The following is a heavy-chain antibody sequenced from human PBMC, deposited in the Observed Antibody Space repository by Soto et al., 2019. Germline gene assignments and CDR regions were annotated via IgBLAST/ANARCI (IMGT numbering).Heavy chain of an antibody. CDR1: GFTFDDYA. Sequence: PGGSLRLSCAASGFTFDDYAMHWVRQAPGKGLEWVSGISWNSGSIGYADSVKGRFTISRDNAKNSLYLQMNSLRAEDTALYYCAKASSGWYVDWYFDLWGRGTLVTVSS. J-gene: IGHJ2*01. V-gene: IGHV3-9*01. CDR2: ISWNSGSI. D-gene: IGHD6-19*01. CDR3: AKASSGWYVDWYFDL.